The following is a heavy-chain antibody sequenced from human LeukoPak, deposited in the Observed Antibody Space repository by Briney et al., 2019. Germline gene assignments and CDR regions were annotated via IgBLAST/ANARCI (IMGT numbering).Heavy chain of an antibody. J-gene: IGHJ3*02. Sequence: PGGSLRLSCAASGFTFSNAWMSWVRQAPGKGLEWVGRIKSKTDGGTTDYAAPVKGRFTISRDDSKNTLYLQMNSLRAEDTAVYYCARDPDYGDYVGAFDIWGQGTMVTVSS. V-gene: IGHV3-15*01. D-gene: IGHD4-17*01. CDR2: IKSKTDGGTT. CDR3: ARDPDYGDYVGAFDI. CDR1: GFTFSNAW.